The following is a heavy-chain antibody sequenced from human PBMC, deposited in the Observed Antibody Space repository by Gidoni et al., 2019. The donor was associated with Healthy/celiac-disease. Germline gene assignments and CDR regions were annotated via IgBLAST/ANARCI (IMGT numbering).Heavy chain of an antibody. CDR2: ISWNSGSR. CDR3: AKDKHVLLDQIWGYFDY. D-gene: IGHD3-10*02. V-gene: IGHV3-9*01. CDR1: WFTCYDFA. J-gene: IGHJ4*02. Sequence: EVQLVESGGGLVQPGRSLRLSCAASWFTCYDFAMHWVRQDPGKGMEWVSGISWNSGSRGYADSVKGRFSISRDNAKNSLYLQMNSLRAEDTALYYCAKDKHVLLDQIWGYFDYWGQGTLVTVSS.